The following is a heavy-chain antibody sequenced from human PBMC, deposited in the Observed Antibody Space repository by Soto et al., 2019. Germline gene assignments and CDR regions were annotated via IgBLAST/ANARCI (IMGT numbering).Heavy chain of an antibody. CDR3: ARDGGATQNFDY. D-gene: IGHD1-26*01. V-gene: IGHV1-69*13. J-gene: IGHJ4*02. CDR2: IIPIFGTA. Sequence: GASVKVSCKASGGTFSSYAISWVRQAPGQRLEWMGGIIPIFGTANYAQKFQSRVTITADESTSTAYMELSSLRSEDTAVYYCARDGGATQNFDYWGQGTLVTVSS. CDR1: GGTFSSYA.